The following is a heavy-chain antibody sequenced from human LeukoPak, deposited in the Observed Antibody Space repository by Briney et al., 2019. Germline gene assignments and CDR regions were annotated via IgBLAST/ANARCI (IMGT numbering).Heavy chain of an antibody. CDR3: ARGVLYRNGWYMRGYFDY. Sequence: PGGSLRLSCAASGFTFSSYEMNWVRQAPGKGLEWVSYISSSGDAIYYADSVEGRFTISRDDAKNSLYLQMNSLRAEDTAVYYCARGVLYRNGWYMRGYFDYWGQGTLVTVSS. D-gene: IGHD6-19*01. CDR1: GFTFSSYE. J-gene: IGHJ4*02. V-gene: IGHV3-48*03. CDR2: ISSSGDAI.